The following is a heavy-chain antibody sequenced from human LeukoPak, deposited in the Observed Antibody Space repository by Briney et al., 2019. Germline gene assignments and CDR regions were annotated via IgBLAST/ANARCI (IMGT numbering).Heavy chain of an antibody. D-gene: IGHD2-15*01. J-gene: IGHJ4*02. CDR1: GFTFSSYW. Sequence: PGGSLRLSCAASGFTFSSYWMSWVRQAPGKGQEWVANIKQDGSEKYYVDSVKGRFTISRDNAKNSLYLQMNSLRAEDTAVYYCARVRCSGGSCYSVRFDYWGQGTLVTVSS. CDR2: IKQDGSEK. V-gene: IGHV3-7*01. CDR3: ARVRCSGGSCYSVRFDY.